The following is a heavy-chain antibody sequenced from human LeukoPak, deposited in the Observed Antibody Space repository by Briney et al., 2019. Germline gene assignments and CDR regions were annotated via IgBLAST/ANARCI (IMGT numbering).Heavy chain of an antibody. D-gene: IGHD4-17*01. CDR2: IYTGDSDT. CDR3: ARLYGGGHGDYQSYFDY. J-gene: IGHJ4*02. Sequence: GESLQISCQGSGSSFTSYWIGWVRQLPGKGLGWMGIIYTGDSDTRYSPSFQGQVTISADKSISTAYLQWSSLKASDTAMYYCARLYGGGHGDYQSYFDYWGQGTLVTVSS. V-gene: IGHV5-51*01. CDR1: GSSFTSYW.